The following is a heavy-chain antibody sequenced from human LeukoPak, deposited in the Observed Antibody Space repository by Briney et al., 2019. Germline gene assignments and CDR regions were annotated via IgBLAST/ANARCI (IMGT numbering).Heavy chain of an antibody. J-gene: IGHJ4*02. CDR3: ARVCRCSGGSCYFLDY. D-gene: IGHD2-15*01. Sequence: SQTLSLTCTVSGGSISSGGYYWSWIRQHPGKGLEWIGYIYYSGSTYYNPSLKSRVTISVDTSKNQFSLKLSSVTAADAAVYYCARVCRCSGGSCYFLDYWGQGTLVTVSS. CDR2: IYYSGST. CDR1: GGSISSGGYY. V-gene: IGHV4-31*03.